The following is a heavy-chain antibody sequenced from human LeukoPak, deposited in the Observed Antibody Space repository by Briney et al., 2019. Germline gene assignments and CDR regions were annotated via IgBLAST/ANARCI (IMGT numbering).Heavy chain of an antibody. D-gene: IGHD3-22*01. CDR1: GFSFSSYA. Sequence: GGSLRLSCAASGFSFSSYAMSWVRQAPGKGLEWVSAISGSGGSTYYADSVKGRFTISRDNSKNTLYLQMNSLRAEDTAVYYCAKDAKPYYYDSSGYYNAGAFDIWGQGTMVTVSS. V-gene: IGHV3-23*01. CDR2: ISGSGGST. J-gene: IGHJ3*02. CDR3: AKDAKPYYYDSSGYYNAGAFDI.